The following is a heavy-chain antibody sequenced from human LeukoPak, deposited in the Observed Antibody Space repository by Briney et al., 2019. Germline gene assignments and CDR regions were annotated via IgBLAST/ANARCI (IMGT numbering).Heavy chain of an antibody. CDR3: ARDQDGMGTTMDL. CDR1: GFSFSRYW. J-gene: IGHJ4*02. V-gene: IGHV3-74*01. CDR2: INNDGSST. Sequence: GGSLLLSCAASGFSFSRYWMHWVRQAPGEGLMWVSRINNDGSSTWYADSVKGRFTISRDNARNTLSLQVSSLGVEDTALYYCARDQDGMGTTMDLWGQGTRVTVSS. D-gene: IGHD1-7*01.